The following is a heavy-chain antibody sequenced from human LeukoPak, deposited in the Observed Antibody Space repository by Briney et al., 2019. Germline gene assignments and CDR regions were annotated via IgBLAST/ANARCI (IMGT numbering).Heavy chain of an antibody. CDR3: ARGGPSELDP. V-gene: IGHV4-34*01. CDR2: ISRSGNT. D-gene: IGHD1-14*01. J-gene: IGHJ5*02. CDR1: GGSFSGYY. Sequence: SETLSLTCAVYGGSFSGYYWSWIRQPPGKGLEWIGKISRSGNTNYNPSLESRVTISVDTSKNQFSLKLSSVTAADTGVYYCARGGPSELDPWGQGTLVTVSS.